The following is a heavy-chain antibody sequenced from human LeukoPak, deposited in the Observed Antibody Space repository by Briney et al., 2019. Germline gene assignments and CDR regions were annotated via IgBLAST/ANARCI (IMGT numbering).Heavy chain of an antibody. J-gene: IGHJ4*02. Sequence: QTGGPLRLSCAASGFTFSSYAMSWVRQAPGKGLEWVSAISGSGGSTYYADSVKGRFTISRDNSKNTLYLQMNSLRAEDTAVYYCAKGTGSGWYYFDYWGQGTLVTVSS. V-gene: IGHV3-23*01. D-gene: IGHD6-19*01. CDR1: GFTFSSYA. CDR3: AKGTGSGWYYFDY. CDR2: ISGSGGST.